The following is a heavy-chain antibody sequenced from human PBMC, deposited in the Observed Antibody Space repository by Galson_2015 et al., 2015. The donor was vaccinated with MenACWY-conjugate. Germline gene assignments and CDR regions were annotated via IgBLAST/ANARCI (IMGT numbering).Heavy chain of an antibody. J-gene: IGHJ4*02. D-gene: IGHD2-15*01. CDR1: GFTFSAYW. CDR2: IKQDGSEK. CDR3: ARVRGGRFDY. Sequence: SLRLSCAATGFTFSAYWLSWVRQAPGKGLEWVASIKQDGSEKYYVDSVKGRFTISRDNAKNSLFLQVNSLRAGDTAVYYCARVRGGRFDYWGQGTLVSVSS. V-gene: IGHV3-7*03.